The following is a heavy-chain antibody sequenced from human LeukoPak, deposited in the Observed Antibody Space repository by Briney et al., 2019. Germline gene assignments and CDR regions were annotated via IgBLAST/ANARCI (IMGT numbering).Heavy chain of an antibody. Sequence: PSETLSLACAVYGGSFSGYYWSWIRQPPGKGLEWIGEINHSGSTNYNPSLKSRVTISVDTSKNQFSLKLSSVTAADTAVYYCARGYGSGGYYYYYMDVWGKGTTVTVSS. CDR1: GGSFSGYY. CDR2: INHSGST. D-gene: IGHD3-10*01. J-gene: IGHJ6*03. V-gene: IGHV4-34*01. CDR3: ARGYGSGGYYYYYMDV.